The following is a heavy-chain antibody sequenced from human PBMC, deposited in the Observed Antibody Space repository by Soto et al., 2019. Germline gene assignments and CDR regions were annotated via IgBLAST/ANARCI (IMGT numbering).Heavy chain of an antibody. V-gene: IGHV4-59*08. J-gene: IGHJ5*02. CDR1: GGSISSYY. D-gene: IGHD2-2*01. CDR3: ARQRTDCSSTSCLNWFDP. CDR2: IYYSGST. Sequence: SETLSLTCTVSGGSISSYYWSWIRQPPGKGLEWIGYIYYSGSTNYNPSLKSRVTISVDTSKNQFSLKLSSVTAADTAVYYCARQRTDCSSTSCLNWFDPWGQGTLVTVSS.